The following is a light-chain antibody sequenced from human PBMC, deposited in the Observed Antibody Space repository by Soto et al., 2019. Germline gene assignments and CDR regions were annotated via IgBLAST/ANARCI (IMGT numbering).Light chain of an antibody. CDR3: QQYNSYSVT. CDR2: DAS. J-gene: IGKJ4*01. Sequence: DIQMTQSPSTLSASVGDRVTITCRASQSISSWLAWYQQKPGKAPKLLIYDASSLESGVPSRFIGSGSGAEFTLTISSRQPDEFATYYCQQYNSYSVTFGGGTKVEIK. CDR1: QSISSW. V-gene: IGKV1-5*01.